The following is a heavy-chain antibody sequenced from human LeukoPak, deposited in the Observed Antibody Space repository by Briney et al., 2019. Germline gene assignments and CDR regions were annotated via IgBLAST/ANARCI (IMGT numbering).Heavy chain of an antibody. D-gene: IGHD1-1*01. Sequence: GGSLRLSCAASGFTFSKFGLHWVRQAPGKGPEWVAFLRYDGSNQYYADSVKGRFTISRDNSRNTLYLQMGSLRGDYTSIYYFSLPDIPPWYNLGYGVDCFYNWGQRTMVTLPS. CDR1: GFTFSKFG. CDR2: LRYDGSNQ. CDR3: SLPDIPPWYNLGYGVDCFYN. J-gene: IGHJ3*02. V-gene: IGHV3-30*02.